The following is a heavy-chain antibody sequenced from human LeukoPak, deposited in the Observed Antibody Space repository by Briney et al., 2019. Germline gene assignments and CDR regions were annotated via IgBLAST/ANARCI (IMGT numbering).Heavy chain of an antibody. CDR2: IYYSGST. CDR1: GGSISSGGYS. CDR3: ARDRYGSGSYYYYYMDV. J-gene: IGHJ6*03. Sequence: SETLSLTCAVSGGSISSGGYSWSWIRQPPGKGLEWIGYIYYSGSTYYNPSLKSRVTISVDTSKNQFSLKLSSVTAADTAVYYCARDRYGSGSYYYYYMDVWGKGTTVTISS. V-gene: IGHV4-30-4*07. D-gene: IGHD3-10*01.